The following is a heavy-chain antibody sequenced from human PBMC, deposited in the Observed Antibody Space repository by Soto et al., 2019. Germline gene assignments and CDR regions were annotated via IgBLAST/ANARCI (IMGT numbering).Heavy chain of an antibody. CDR1: GGSISGGVHS. D-gene: IGHD2-8*01. CDR2: IFDSGST. V-gene: IGHV4-30-4*01. J-gene: IGHJ2*01. Sequence: QVQLQESGPGLVKPSETLSLTCTVSGGSISGGVHSWSWIRQPPGKGLEWIGNIFDSGSTYYNPSLKSRLTISVDTSKNQFSLRLRSVTAADTAVYYCAREIMPLPNDWYFDLWGRGTLVTVSS. CDR3: AREIMPLPNDWYFDL.